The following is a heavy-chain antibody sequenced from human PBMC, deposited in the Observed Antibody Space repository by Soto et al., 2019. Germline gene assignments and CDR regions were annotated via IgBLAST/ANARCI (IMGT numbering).Heavy chain of an antibody. CDR2: INHSGST. CDR1: GGSFSGYY. CDR3: ARGRGYSYGFRWFDP. J-gene: IGHJ5*02. D-gene: IGHD5-18*01. V-gene: IGHV4-34*01. Sequence: QVQLQQWGAGLLKPSETLSLTCAVYGGSFSGYYWSWIRQPPGKGLEWIGEINHSGSTNYNTSLKSRVTISVDTSKNQFSLKLSSVTAADTAVYYCARGRGYSYGFRWFDPWGQGTLVTVSS.